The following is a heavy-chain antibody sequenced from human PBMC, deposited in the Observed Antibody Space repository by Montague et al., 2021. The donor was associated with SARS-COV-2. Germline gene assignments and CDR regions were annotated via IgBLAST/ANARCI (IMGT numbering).Heavy chain of an antibody. CDR3: ARDGRRLYTYGSLDY. Sequence: SETLSLTCTVSGASISGSYWGWIRQTAGKGLEWIGRIYTSGSPKYNPSLKSRVTMSLDTSKNQFSLKVNSVTVADTAMYFCARDGRRLYTYGSLDYWGQGILVTVSS. J-gene: IGHJ4*02. CDR2: IYTSGSP. V-gene: IGHV4-4*07. CDR1: GASISGSY. D-gene: IGHD5-18*01.